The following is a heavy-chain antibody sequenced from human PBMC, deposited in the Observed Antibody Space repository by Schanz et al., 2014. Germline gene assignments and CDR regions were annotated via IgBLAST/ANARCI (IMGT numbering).Heavy chain of an antibody. CDR2: ISASGGTT. D-gene: IGHD3-10*01. J-gene: IGHJ5*01. CDR1: GFTFSAYA. CDR3: AKQHIVRGVIYLNWFDS. Sequence: EEQLVESGGGLVQPGGSLRLSCAASGFTFSAYAMTWVRQIPGKGLEWVSAISASGGTTYYADSVKGRFTISRDNSKNLLYLQMNSLRAEDTAVYYCAKQHIVRGVIYLNWFDSWGQGTLVTVSS. V-gene: IGHV3-23*04.